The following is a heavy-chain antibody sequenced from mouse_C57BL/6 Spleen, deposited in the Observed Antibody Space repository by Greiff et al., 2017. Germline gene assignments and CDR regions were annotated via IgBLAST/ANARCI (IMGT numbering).Heavy chain of an antibody. J-gene: IGHJ4*01. V-gene: IGHV1-76*01. D-gene: IGHD2-1*01. CDR3: ARQGNYEDYAMDY. CDR1: GYTFTDYY. Sequence: VQLQQSGAELVRPGASVKLSCKVSGYTFTDYYINWVKQRPGQGLEWIARIYPGSGNTYYNEKFKGKATLTAEKSSSTAYMQLSRLTSEDSAVYFCARQGNYEDYAMDYWGQGTSVTVSS. CDR2: IYPGSGNT.